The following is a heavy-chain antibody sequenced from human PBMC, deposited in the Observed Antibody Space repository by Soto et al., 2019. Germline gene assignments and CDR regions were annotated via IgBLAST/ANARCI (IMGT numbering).Heavy chain of an antibody. J-gene: IGHJ6*02. V-gene: IGHV1-69*06. CDR2: IIPIFGTA. Sequence: SVKVSCKASGGTFSSYAISWVRQAPGQGLEWMGGIIPIFGTANYAQKFQGRVTITADKSTSTACMELSSLRSEDTAVYYCARGAAGGRLGLVYYGMDVWGQGTTVTVSS. CDR1: GGTFSSYA. D-gene: IGHD3-16*01. CDR3: ARGAAGGRLGLVYYGMDV.